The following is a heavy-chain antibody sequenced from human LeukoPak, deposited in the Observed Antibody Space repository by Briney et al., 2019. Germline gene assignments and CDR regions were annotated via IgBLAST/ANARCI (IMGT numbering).Heavy chain of an antibody. D-gene: IGHD3-10*01. CDR2: IKSKTDGGTT. Sequence: GGSLRLSCAASGFTFSNAWMTWVRQAPGKGLKWVGRIKSKTDGGTTDYAAPVKGRFIISRDDSENTLYLQMNSLKTDDTAVYYCTTPSFGSGRSDYWGQGTLVTVSS. J-gene: IGHJ4*02. V-gene: IGHV3-15*01. CDR1: GFTFSNAW. CDR3: TTPSFGSGRSDY.